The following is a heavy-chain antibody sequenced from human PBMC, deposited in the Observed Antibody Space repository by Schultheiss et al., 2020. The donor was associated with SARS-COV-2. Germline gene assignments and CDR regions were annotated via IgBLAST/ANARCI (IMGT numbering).Heavy chain of an antibody. CDR3: ARETIVATIDY. J-gene: IGHJ4*02. V-gene: IGHV3-21*01. CDR2: ISSSSSYI. D-gene: IGHD5-12*01. CDR1: GFTFSSYS. Sequence: GGSLRLSCAASGFTFSSYSMNWVRQAPGKGLEWVSSISSSSSYIYYADSVKGRFTISRENAKNSLLLQMNSLRAEDTAVYYCARETIVATIDYWGQGTLVTVSS.